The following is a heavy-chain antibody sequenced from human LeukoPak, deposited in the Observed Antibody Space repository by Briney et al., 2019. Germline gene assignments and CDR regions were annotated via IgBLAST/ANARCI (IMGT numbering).Heavy chain of an antibody. V-gene: IGHV1-8*01. CDR3: ASDSGSSGKGGYFQH. CDR2: MNPNSGNT. D-gene: IGHD1-26*01. J-gene: IGHJ1*01. Sequence: GASVKVSCKASGYTFTSYDINWVRQATGQGLEWMGWMNPNSGNTGYAQKFQGRVTMTRNTSISTAYMELSSLRSGDTAVYYCASDSGSSGKGGYFQHWGQGTLVTVSS. CDR1: GYTFTSYD.